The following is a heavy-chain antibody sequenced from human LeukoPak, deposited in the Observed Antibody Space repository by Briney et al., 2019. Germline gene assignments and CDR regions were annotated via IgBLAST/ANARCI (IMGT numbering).Heavy chain of an antibody. CDR3: AKDQRGSSYYFDY. Sequence: QPGRSLRLSCAASGFTFSSYGMHWVRQAPGKGLGWVAVIWYDGSNKYYADSVKGRFTISRDNSKNTLYLQMNSLRAEDTAVYYCAKDQRGSSYYFDYWGQGTLVTVSS. CDR2: IWYDGSNK. CDR1: GFTFSSYG. V-gene: IGHV3-33*06. D-gene: IGHD1-26*01. J-gene: IGHJ4*02.